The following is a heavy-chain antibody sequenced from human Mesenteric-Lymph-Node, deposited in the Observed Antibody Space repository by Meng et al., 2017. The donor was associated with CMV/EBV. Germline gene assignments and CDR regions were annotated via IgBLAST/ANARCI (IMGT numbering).Heavy chain of an antibody. Sequence: QIQLVQSGACWRKPGPSVKVSCKASGYTFSSYAMHWVCQAPGQRLEWMGWINIVEDKTKTSQNFQGRVTLTRDTSANTAYMELSSLRSDDTAVYYCARTNNWGFDYWGQGTLVTVSS. D-gene: IGHD3-16*01. CDR2: INIVEDKT. J-gene: IGHJ4*02. CDR3: ARTNNWGFDY. V-gene: IGHV1-3*04. CDR1: GYTFSSYA.